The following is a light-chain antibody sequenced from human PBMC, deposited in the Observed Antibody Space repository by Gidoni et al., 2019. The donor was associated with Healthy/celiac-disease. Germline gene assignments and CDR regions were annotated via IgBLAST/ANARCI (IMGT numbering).Light chain of an antibody. V-gene: IGKV4-1*01. J-gene: IGKJ4*01. CDR2: WAS. CDR3: QQYYSTPQT. CDR1: QSVLYSSNNKNY. Sequence: DIVMTQSPDSVAVSLGERATINCKSSQSVLYSSNNKNYLAWYQQKPGQPPKLLIYWASTRESGVPDRFSGSGSGTDFTLTISSLQAEDVAVYYCQQYYSTPQTFGGGTKVEIK.